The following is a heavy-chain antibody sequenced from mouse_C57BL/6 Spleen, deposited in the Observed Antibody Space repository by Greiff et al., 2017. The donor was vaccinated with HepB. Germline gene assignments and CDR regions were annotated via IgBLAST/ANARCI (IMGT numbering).Heavy chain of an antibody. CDR1: GYTFTDYE. CDR3: TRSYGSPWYFDV. V-gene: IGHV1-15*01. J-gene: IGHJ1*03. D-gene: IGHD1-1*01. Sequence: QVQLQQSGAELVRPGASVTLSCKASGYTFTDYEMHWVKQTPVHGLEWIGAIDPETGGTAYNQKFKGKAILTADKSSSTAYMELRSLTSEDSAVYYCTRSYGSPWYFDVWGTGTTVTVSS. CDR2: IDPETGGT.